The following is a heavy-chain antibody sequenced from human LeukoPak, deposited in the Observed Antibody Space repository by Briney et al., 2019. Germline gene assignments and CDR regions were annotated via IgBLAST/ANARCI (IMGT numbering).Heavy chain of an antibody. V-gene: IGHV1-46*01. D-gene: IGHD3-10*01. J-gene: IGHJ4*02. CDR3: AREAVLLWFGEFSPHFDY. CDR2: INPSGGST. CDR1: GYTFTSYY. Sequence: ASVKVSCKASGYTFTSYYMHWVRQAPGQGLEWMGIINPSGGSTSYAQKFQGRVTITRDTSASTAYMELSSLRSEDTAVYYCAREAVLLWFGEFSPHFDYWGQGTLVTVSS.